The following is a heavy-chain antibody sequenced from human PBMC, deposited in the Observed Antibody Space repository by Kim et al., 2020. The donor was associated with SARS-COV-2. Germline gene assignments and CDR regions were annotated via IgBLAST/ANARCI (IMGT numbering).Heavy chain of an antibody. CDR3: ARDLKGMDV. D-gene: IGHD3-9*01. J-gene: IGHJ6*02. V-gene: IGHV7-4-1*02. CDR2: GNP. Sequence: GNPTYAQGFTGRFVFSLDTSVSTAYLQISSLKAEDTAVYYCARDLKGMDVWGQGTTVTVSS.